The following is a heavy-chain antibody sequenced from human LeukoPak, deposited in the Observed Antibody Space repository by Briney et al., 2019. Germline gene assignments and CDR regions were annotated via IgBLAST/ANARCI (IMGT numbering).Heavy chain of an antibody. CDR2: ISWDGGST. J-gene: IGHJ6*04. CDR1: GFTFDDYA. V-gene: IGHV3-43D*04. D-gene: IGHD5-12*01. CDR3: ARDKEYSGFGPILSGYYYGMDV. Sequence: PGGSLRLSCAASGFTFDDYAMHWVRQAPGKGLEWVSLISWDGGSTYYADSVKGRFTTSRDNSRHTLYLQMNSLGAEDTALYYCARDKEYSGFGPILSGYYYGMDVWGKGTTVTVPS.